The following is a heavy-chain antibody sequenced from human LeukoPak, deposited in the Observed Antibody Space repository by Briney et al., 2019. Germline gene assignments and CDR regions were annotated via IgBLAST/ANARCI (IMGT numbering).Heavy chain of an antibody. V-gene: IGHV3-48*03. Sequence: GGSLRLSCADSGFTFSSYEMNWARQAPGKGLEWVSYTSSSGSTIYYADSVKGRFTISRDNAKNSLYLQMNSLRAEDTAVYYCARDPPYYYDSSDNFDYWGQGTLVTVSS. CDR1: GFTFSSYE. CDR2: TSSSGSTI. J-gene: IGHJ4*02. D-gene: IGHD3-22*01. CDR3: ARDPPYYYDSSDNFDY.